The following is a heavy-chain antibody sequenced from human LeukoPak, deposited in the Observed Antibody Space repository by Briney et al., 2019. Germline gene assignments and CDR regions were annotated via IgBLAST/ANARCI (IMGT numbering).Heavy chain of an antibody. CDR1: GFTVSSHC. Sequence: PGGSLRLSCAASGFTVSSHCMSWVRQAPGKGLEWVSAISGSGGSTYYADSVKGRFTISRDNSKNTLYLQMNSLRAEDTAVYYCAKDRYGSGTDPWGQGTLVTVSS. CDR2: ISGSGGST. D-gene: IGHD3-10*01. J-gene: IGHJ5*02. V-gene: IGHV3-23*01. CDR3: AKDRYGSGTDP.